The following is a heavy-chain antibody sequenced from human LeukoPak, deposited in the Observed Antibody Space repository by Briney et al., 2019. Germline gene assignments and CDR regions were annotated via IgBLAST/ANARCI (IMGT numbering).Heavy chain of an antibody. Sequence: GRSLRLSCAASGFTFDDYAMHWVRQAPGKGLEWVSGISWNSGSIGYADSVKGRFTISRDNAKNSLYLQMNSRRAEDTALYYCAKDKGSGVDYWGQGTLVTVSS. D-gene: IGHD6-19*01. CDR1: GFTFDDYA. CDR3: AKDKGSGVDY. CDR2: ISWNSGSI. J-gene: IGHJ4*02. V-gene: IGHV3-9*01.